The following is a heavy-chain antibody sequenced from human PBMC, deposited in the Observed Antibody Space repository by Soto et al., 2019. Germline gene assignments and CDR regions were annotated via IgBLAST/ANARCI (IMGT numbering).Heavy chain of an antibody. V-gene: IGHV1-46*02. CDR3: AKDLWGSWTVDY. CDR2: IHPSGDTT. CDR1: GFTFQNYH. D-gene: IGHD3-16*01. Sequence: QVQLVQSGAEVKEPGASVKVSCKASGFTFQNYHMHWVRQAPGQGLQWMGIIHPSGDTTTSAQNFQGRLAMTRHTSTSTAYMELSSLTSEGTAVYYCAKDLWGSWTVDYWGQGTLITVSS. J-gene: IGHJ4*02.